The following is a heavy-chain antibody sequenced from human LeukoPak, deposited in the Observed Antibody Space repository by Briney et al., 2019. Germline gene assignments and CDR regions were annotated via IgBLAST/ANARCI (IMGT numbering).Heavy chain of an antibody. J-gene: IGHJ3*02. V-gene: IGHV3-53*01. CDR2: IYSGGNT. CDR1: GFTVSSNY. D-gene: IGHD1-1*01. CDR3: ARKMKTGDRVGTFDI. Sequence: GGSLRLSCAASGFTVSSNYMSWVRQAPGKGLEWVSIIYSGGNTYYADSVKGRFTISRDISKNTLYLQMNSLTAEDTAVYYCARKMKTGDRVGTFDIWGQGTMVTVSS.